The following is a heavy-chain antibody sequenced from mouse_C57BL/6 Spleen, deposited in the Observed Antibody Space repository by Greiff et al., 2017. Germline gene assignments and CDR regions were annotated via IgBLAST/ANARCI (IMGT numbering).Heavy chain of an antibody. J-gene: IGHJ4*01. CDR3: ARYYEYDGVYAMDY. Sequence: EVQLVESGGGLVKPGGSLKLSCAASGFTFSSYAMSWVRQTPEKRLEWVATISDGGSYTYYPDNVQGRFPISRNNAKNNLYLQMSHLKSEDTAMFYYARYYEYDGVYAMDYWGQGTSVTVCS. D-gene: IGHD2-4*01. CDR2: ISDGGSYT. V-gene: IGHV5-4*01. CDR1: GFTFSSYA.